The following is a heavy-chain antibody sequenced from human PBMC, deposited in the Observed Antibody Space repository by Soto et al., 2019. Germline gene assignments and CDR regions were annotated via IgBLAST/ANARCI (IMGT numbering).Heavy chain of an antibody. D-gene: IGHD3-10*01. CDR2: ISGGDGDT. CDR3: AKDRFTSTVRKYWFFDL. CDR1: GFTFTNYA. J-gene: IGHJ2*01. Sequence: EVHLLESGGGLVKPGGSLRLSCAASGFTFTNYAMTWVRQAPGKGLEWVSSISGGDGDTSYADSVKGRFTISRDNSENTMFLQMNSLRPDDTAVYYCAKDRFTSTVRKYWFFDLWGRGTRVTVSS. V-gene: IGHV3-23*01.